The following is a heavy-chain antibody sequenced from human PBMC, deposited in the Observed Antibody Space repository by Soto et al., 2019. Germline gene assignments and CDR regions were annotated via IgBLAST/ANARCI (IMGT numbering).Heavy chain of an antibody. D-gene: IGHD1-1*01. CDR2: TYYRSKWYN. CDR3: ARDFKLERPNWFDP. Sequence: SQTLSLTCAISGDSVSSNSAAWNWNRQSPSRGLEWLGRTYYRSKWYNDYAVSVKSRITINPDTSKNQFSLQLNSVTPEDTAVYYCARDFKLERPNWFDPWGQGTLVTVSS. V-gene: IGHV6-1*01. J-gene: IGHJ5*02. CDR1: GDSVSSNSAA.